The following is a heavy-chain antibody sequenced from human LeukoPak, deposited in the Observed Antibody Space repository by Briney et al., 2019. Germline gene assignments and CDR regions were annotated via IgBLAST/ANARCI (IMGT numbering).Heavy chain of an antibody. Sequence: PGGSLRLSCAASGFTFSSYSMNWVRQAPGKGLEWVSSISSSSSYIYYADSVKGRFTIFRDNAKNSLYLQMNSLRAEDTAVYYCARAYGDYYYYGMDVWGQGTTVTVSS. CDR3: ARAYGDYYYYGMDV. V-gene: IGHV3-21*01. J-gene: IGHJ6*02. CDR2: ISSSSSYI. D-gene: IGHD4-17*01. CDR1: GFTFSSYS.